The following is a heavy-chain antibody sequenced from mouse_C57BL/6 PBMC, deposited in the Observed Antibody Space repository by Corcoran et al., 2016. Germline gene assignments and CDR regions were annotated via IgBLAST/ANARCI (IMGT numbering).Heavy chain of an antibody. V-gene: IGHV1-75*01. J-gene: IGHJ3*01. CDR2: IFPGSGST. Sequence: QVQLQQSGPELVKPGASVKISCKASGYTFTDYYINWVKQRPGQGLEWIGWIFPGSGSTYYNEKFKGKATLTVDKSSSTAYMLLSSLTSEDSAVYFCAISYYGSSPWFAYWGQGTLVTVSA. CDR3: AISYYGSSPWFAY. D-gene: IGHD1-1*01. CDR1: GYTFTDYY.